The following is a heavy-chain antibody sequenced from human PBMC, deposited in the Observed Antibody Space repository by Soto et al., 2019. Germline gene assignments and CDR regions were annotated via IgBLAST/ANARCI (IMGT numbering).Heavy chain of an antibody. CDR3: ARAHTMMILDRFDP. J-gene: IGHJ5*02. V-gene: IGHV3-33*01. CDR1: GFKFRNYA. CDR2: IWFDGSKK. Sequence: GGSLRLSCAASGFKFRNYAIHWVLQAPGKGLEWLAVIWFDGSKKYYADSVKGRFTISRDNSKNTVYLDMNSLTADDSGVFYCARAHTMMILDRFDPWGHGTLVTVSS. D-gene: IGHD3-22*01.